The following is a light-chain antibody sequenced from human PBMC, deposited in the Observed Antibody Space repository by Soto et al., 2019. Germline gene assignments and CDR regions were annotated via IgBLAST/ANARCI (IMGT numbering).Light chain of an antibody. Sequence: QSVLTQPDSVSGSPGQSITISCTGTSSDVGGYDYVSWYQHFPGKAPKLIIYEVSNRPSGVSNRFSGSKSGNTASLTISGLQAEDEADYYCSSYTSSITVDVVFGGGTKVTVL. CDR1: SSDVGGYDY. CDR2: EVS. J-gene: IGLJ2*01. V-gene: IGLV2-14*01. CDR3: SSYTSSITVDVV.